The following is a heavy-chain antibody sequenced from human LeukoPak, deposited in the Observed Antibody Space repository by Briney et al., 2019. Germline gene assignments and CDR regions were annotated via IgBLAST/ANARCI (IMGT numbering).Heavy chain of an antibody. D-gene: IGHD1-1*01. Sequence: SETLSLTCTVSGGSISSYYWSWIRQPPGKGLEWIGYIYYSGSTNHNPSLKSRVTISVDTSKNQFSLKLSSVTAADTAVYYCARWYNWNDVGYFDYWGQGTLVTVSS. J-gene: IGHJ4*02. CDR3: ARWYNWNDVGYFDY. V-gene: IGHV4-59*01. CDR2: IYYSGST. CDR1: GGSISSYY.